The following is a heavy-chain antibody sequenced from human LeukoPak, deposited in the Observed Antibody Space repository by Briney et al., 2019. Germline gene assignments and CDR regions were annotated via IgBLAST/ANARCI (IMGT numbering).Heavy chain of an antibody. V-gene: IGHV4-30-4*01. CDR2: INHSGST. CDR1: GGSISSGDYY. Sequence: SQTLSLTCTVSGGSISSGDYYWSWIRQPPGKGLEWIGEINHSGSTNYNPPLKSRVTISVDTSKNQFSLKLSSVTAADTAVYYCARATSDYWGQGTLVTVSS. J-gene: IGHJ4*02. CDR3: ARATSDY.